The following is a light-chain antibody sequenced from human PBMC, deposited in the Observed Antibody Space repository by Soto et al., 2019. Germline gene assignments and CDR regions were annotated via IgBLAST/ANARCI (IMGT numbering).Light chain of an antibody. Sequence: EIVMTQSPATLSVSPGERATLSCRASQSVSSNLAWYQQKPGQAPRLLIYGPSTRATGIPARFSGSGSGTEFTLTISSLQSEDSGVLYCQQFNSWPGTFGRGTKVEIK. CDR1: QSVSSN. V-gene: IGKV3-15*01. CDR2: GPS. CDR3: QQFNSWPGT. J-gene: IGKJ1*01.